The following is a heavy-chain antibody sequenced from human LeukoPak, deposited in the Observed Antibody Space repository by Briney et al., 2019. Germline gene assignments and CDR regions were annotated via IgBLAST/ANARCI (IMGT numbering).Heavy chain of an antibody. CDR2: IYYSGST. V-gene: IGHV4-59*08. Sequence: SETLSLTCTVSGGSISSYYWNWIRQPPGKGLEWIGYIYYSGSTNYNPSLKSRVTISVDTSKNQFSLKLNSVTAADTAVYYCARHVAVAVEDWGQGTLVTVSS. D-gene: IGHD6-19*01. CDR1: GGSISSYY. CDR3: ARHVAVAVED. J-gene: IGHJ4*02.